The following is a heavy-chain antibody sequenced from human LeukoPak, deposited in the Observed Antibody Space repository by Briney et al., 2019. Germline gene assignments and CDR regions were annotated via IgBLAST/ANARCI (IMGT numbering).Heavy chain of an antibody. J-gene: IGHJ5*02. V-gene: IGHV3-48*01. CDR1: GFTFSSYS. D-gene: IGHD3-3*01. CDR3: ARDLNDFWSGP. Sequence: QSGGSLRHSWAAAGFTFSSYSMNWVRQAPGKGLEWVSYISSSSSTIYYADSVKVRFTISRDNAKNSLYLQMNSLRAEDTAVYYCARDLNDFWSGPWGQGTLVTVSS. CDR2: ISSSSSTI.